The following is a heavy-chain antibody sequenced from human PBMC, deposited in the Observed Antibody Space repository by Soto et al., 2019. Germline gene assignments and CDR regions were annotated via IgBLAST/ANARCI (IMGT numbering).Heavy chain of an antibody. CDR2: ISGSGGST. V-gene: IGHV3-23*01. CDR3: AKGGRNDFWSGTSRLGWFDP. Sequence: PGGSLRLSCAASGFTFSSYAMSWVRQAPGKGLEWVSAISGSGGSTYYADSVKGRFTISRDNSKNTLYLQMNSLRAEDTAVYYCAKGGRNDFWSGTSRLGWFDPWGQGTLVTSPQ. D-gene: IGHD3-3*01. J-gene: IGHJ5*02. CDR1: GFTFSSYA.